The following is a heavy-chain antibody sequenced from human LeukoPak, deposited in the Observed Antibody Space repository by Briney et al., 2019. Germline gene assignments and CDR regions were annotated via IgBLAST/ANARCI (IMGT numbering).Heavy chain of an antibody. J-gene: IGHJ6*02. CDR3: AKLQFQLLSFYGMDV. D-gene: IGHD3-10*01. CDR2: IKQDGSEK. Sequence: PGGSLRLSCAASGFTFSSSWMNWVRQAPGKGLEWVANIKQDGSEKYFVDSVKGRFTISRDNARNSLYLQLNSLRAEDTAVYYCAKLQFQLLSFYGMDVWGQGTTVTVSS. CDR1: GFTFSSSW. V-gene: IGHV3-7*03.